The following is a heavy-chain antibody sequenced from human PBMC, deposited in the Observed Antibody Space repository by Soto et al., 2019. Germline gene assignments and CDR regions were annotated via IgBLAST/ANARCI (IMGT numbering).Heavy chain of an antibody. D-gene: IGHD3-3*01. J-gene: IGHJ6*02. CDR1: GYTLTELS. CDR3: ATDRGRITYYDFWRGPSMDV. Sequence: GASVKVSCKVSGYTLTELSMHWVRQAPGKGLEWMGGFDPEDGETIYAQKFQGRVTMTEDTSTDTAYMELSSLRSEDTAVYYCATDRGRITYYDFWRGPSMDVWGQGTTVTVSS. CDR2: FDPEDGET. V-gene: IGHV1-24*01.